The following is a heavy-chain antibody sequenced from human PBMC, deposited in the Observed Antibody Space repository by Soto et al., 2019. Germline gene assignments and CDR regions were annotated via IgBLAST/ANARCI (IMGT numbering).Heavy chain of an antibody. CDR2: ISSSGSTI. D-gene: IGHD3-3*01. CDR1: GFTFSSYE. Sequence: PGGSLRLSCAASGFTFSSYEMNWVRQAPGKGLEWVSYISSSGSTIYYADSVKGRFTISRDNAKNSLYLQMNSLRAGDTAVYYCARGLTRYYDFWSGPRVFDPWGQGTLVTVSS. J-gene: IGHJ5*02. CDR3: ARGLTRYYDFWSGPRVFDP. V-gene: IGHV3-48*03.